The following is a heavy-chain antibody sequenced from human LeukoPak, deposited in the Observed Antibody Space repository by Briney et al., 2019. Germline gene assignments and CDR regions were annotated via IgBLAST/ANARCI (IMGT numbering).Heavy chain of an antibody. CDR1: GYTFTDYY. CDR3: ARANFLYCCSTACLFDY. J-gene: IGHJ4*02. Sequence: GASVKVSCKASGYTFTDYYMHWVRQAPGQGFEWMGWINPNDGDTNYAQKFQGRVTMTRDTSISTAHMEVSRLRSDDTAVYYCARANFLYCCSTACLFDYWGQGNLVTVSS. CDR2: INPNDGDT. V-gene: IGHV1-2*02. D-gene: IGHD2-2*01.